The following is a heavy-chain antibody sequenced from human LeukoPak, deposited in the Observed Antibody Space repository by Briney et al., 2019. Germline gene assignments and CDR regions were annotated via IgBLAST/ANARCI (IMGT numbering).Heavy chain of an antibody. CDR2: IYYSGST. D-gene: IGHD3-22*01. CDR1: GGSISSYY. V-gene: IGHV4-59*08. J-gene: IGHJ4*02. Sequence: SETLSLTCTVSGGSISSYYWSWIRQPPGKGLEWIGYIYYSGSTNYNPSLKSRVTISVDTSKNQFSLKLSSVTAADTAVYYCARAPHEVSIVEEYYFDYWGQGTLVTVSS. CDR3: ARAPHEVSIVEEYYFDY.